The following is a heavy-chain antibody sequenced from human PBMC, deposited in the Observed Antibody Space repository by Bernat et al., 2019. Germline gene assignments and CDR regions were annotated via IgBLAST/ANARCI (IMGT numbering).Heavy chain of an antibody. CDR1: GGTFSSYA. CDR2: IIPFLGIA. CDR3: AVAQGRFGGLHTKGFGP. Sequence: QVQLVQSGAEVKKPGSSVKVSCKASGGTFSSYAISWVRQAPGQGLEWMGRIIPFLGIANYTQKCQGRVKMTAEKSTRTAYMERSGLRSEDRAVYCCAVAQGRFGGLHTKGFGPGSEGSLVTVS. V-gene: IGHV1-69*04. D-gene: IGHD3-10*01. J-gene: IGHJ5*02.